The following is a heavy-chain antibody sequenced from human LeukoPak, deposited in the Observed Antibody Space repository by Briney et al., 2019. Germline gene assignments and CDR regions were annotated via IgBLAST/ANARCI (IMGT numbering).Heavy chain of an antibody. CDR3: ARDMSIAVAGSSFHH. J-gene: IGHJ1*01. V-gene: IGHV1-69*10. D-gene: IGHD6-19*01. CDR2: IIPILGIA. CDR1: GGTFSSYA. Sequence: SVKVSCKASGGTFSSYAISWVRQAPGQGLEWMGGIIPILGIANYAQKFQGRVTITADKSTSTAYMELSSLRSEDTAVYYCARDMSIAVAGSSFHHWGQGTLVTVSS.